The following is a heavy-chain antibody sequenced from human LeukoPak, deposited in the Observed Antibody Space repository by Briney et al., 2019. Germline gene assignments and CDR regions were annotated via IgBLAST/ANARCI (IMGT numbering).Heavy chain of an antibody. J-gene: IGHJ3*02. D-gene: IGHD3-3*01. Sequence: GGSLRLSCAASGFTFSSYWMSWVRQAPGKGLEWVANIKQDGSEKYYVDSVKGRFTISRDNSKNTLYLQMNSLRAEDTAVYYCAKDSAIFGVVMRAFDIWGQGTMVTVSS. CDR3: AKDSAIFGVVMRAFDI. V-gene: IGHV3-7*01. CDR1: GFTFSSYW. CDR2: IKQDGSEK.